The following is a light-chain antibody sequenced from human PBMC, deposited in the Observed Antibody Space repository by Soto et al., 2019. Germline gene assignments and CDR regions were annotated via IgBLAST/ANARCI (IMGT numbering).Light chain of an antibody. CDR1: QSVSSSY. Sequence: EIVLTQSPGTLSLSPGERATLSCRASQSVSSSYLAWYQQKPGQAPRLLIYGASSRATGIPDRFSGSGSGTDVNLTISRLEPEDFAVYYCQQYGSSLFTFGPGTKVDIK. J-gene: IGKJ3*01. CDR2: GAS. V-gene: IGKV3-20*01. CDR3: QQYGSSLFT.